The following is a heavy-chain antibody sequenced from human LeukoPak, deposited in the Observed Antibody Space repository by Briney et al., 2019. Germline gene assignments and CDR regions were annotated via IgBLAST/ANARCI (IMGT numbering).Heavy chain of an antibody. D-gene: IGHD2-21*02. V-gene: IGHV3-30*04. CDR1: GFTFSSYA. CDR3: ARGVVVTAPNDY. Sequence: GGSLRLSCAASGFTFSSYAMHWVRQAPGKGLEWVAVISYDGSNKYYADSVTGRFTISRDNSKNTLYLQMNSLRAEDTAVYYCARGVVVTAPNDYWGQGTLVTVSS. J-gene: IGHJ4*02. CDR2: ISYDGSNK.